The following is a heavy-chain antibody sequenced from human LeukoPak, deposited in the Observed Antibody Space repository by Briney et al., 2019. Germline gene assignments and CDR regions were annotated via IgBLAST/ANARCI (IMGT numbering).Heavy chain of an antibody. CDR1: GFTFSSYS. CDR3: ARSGYSYGCDY. V-gene: IGHV3-21*01. D-gene: IGHD5-18*01. Sequence: KSGGSLRLSCAASGFTFSSYSMNWVRQAPGKGLEWVSSISSSSSYIYYADSVKGRFTISRDNAKSSLYLQMNSLRAEDTAVYYCARSGYSYGCDYWGQGTLVTVSS. J-gene: IGHJ4*02. CDR2: ISSSSSYI.